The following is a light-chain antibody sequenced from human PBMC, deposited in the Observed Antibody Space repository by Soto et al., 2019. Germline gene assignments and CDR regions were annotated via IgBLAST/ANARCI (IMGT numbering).Light chain of an antibody. CDR1: SSDVGGYNY. V-gene: IGLV2-14*01. J-gene: IGLJ1*01. CDR2: EVS. Sequence: QSALTQPPSASGSPGQSVTISCTGTSSDVGGYNYVSWYQQYPGSVPYLIIYEVSNRPPGVSNRFSGSKSGNTASLTISGLQVADEADYYCSSKTSSSTPYVFGSGTKVTVL. CDR3: SSKTSSSTPYV.